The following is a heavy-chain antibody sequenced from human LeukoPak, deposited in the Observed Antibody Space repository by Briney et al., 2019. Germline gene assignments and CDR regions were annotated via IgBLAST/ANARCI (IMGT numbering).Heavy chain of an antibody. CDR1: GFTFSSYG. Sequence: GGSLRLSCAASGFTFSSYGMHWVRQAPGKGLEWVAYIPKDGSNKFYADSVKGRFTISRDNSKNTLSLQMNSLRAEDTALYYCAKARGTSAATGYYYYMDVWADGTTVTVSS. CDR3: AKARGTSAATGYYYYMDV. D-gene: IGHD2-2*01. J-gene: IGHJ6*03. V-gene: IGHV3-30*02. CDR2: IPKDGSNK.